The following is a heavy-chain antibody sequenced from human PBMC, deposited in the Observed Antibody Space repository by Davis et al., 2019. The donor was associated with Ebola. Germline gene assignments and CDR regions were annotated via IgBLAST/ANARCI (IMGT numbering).Heavy chain of an antibody. CDR2: IYYSGST. CDR3: ASWGFAFDY. CDR1: GGSVSSGSYY. J-gene: IGHJ4*02. V-gene: IGHV4-61*01. D-gene: IGHD3-16*01. Sequence: SETLSLTCTVSGGSVSSGSYYWSWIRQPPEKGLEWVGYIYYSGSTNCNPSLKSRVTISVDTSKNQFSLKLSSVTAADTAVYYCASWGFAFDYWGQGTLVTVSS.